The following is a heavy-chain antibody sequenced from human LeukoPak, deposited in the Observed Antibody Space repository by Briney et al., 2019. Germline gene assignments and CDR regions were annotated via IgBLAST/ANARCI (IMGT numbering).Heavy chain of an antibody. CDR2: IYYSGST. Sequence: PSETLSLTCTVSGGSISSSSYYWGWIRQPPGKGLEWVGSIYYSGSTYYNPSLKSRVTISVDTSKNQFSLKLSSVTAADAAVYYCARCGPDYYYYMDVWGKGTTVTAS. V-gene: IGHV4-39*01. CDR1: GGSISSSSYY. J-gene: IGHJ6*03. CDR3: ARCGPDYYYYMDV. D-gene: IGHD2-21*01.